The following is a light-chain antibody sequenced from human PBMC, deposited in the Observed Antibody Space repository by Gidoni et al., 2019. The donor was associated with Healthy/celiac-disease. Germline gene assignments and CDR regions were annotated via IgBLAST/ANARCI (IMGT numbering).Light chain of an antibody. V-gene: IGKV2-28*01. CDR3: MQPLQTPYT. CDR1: PSLLHRNGYNY. J-gene: IGKJ2*01. Sequence: VMTQSPLSLPVTPGEPASIYCRSSPSLLHRNGYNYLDWYLQQPGQSPQLLIYLGYTRASGVPDRFSGRGSGTDFTLKISRVEAEDVGVYYCMQPLQTPYTFXQXTKLEIK. CDR2: LGY.